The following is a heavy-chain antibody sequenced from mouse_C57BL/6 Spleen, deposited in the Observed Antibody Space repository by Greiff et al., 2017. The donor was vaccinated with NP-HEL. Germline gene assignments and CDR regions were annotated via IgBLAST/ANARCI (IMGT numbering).Heavy chain of an antibody. D-gene: IGHD1-1*01. J-gene: IGHJ2*01. CDR3: ARGFITTVVASDY. CDR2: IYPGDGDT. V-gene: IGHV1-81*01. CDR1: GYTFTSYG. Sequence: VQLQQSGAELARPGASVKLSCKASGYTFTSYGISWVKQRTGQGLEWIGQIYPGDGDTNYNGKFKGKATLTADKSSSTAYMQLSSLTSEDSAVYFCARGFITTVVASDYWGQGTTLTVSS.